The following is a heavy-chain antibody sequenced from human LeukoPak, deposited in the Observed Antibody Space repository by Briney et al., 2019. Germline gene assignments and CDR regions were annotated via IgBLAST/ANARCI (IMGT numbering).Heavy chain of an antibody. Sequence: PSETLSLTCTVSGDSISDYYWSWIRQPAGKGLEWIGRIYSSGSTNYNPSLKSRGTMSVDTSKNQFSLKLSSVTAADTAVYYCARALECSGGSCYDYWGQGTLVTVSS. CDR1: GDSISDYY. CDR2: IYSSGST. D-gene: IGHD2-15*01. V-gene: IGHV4-4*07. J-gene: IGHJ4*02. CDR3: ARALECSGGSCYDY.